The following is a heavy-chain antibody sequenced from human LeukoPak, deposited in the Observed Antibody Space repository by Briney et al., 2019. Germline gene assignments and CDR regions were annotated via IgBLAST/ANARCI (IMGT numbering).Heavy chain of an antibody. CDR1: GGSFSGYY. CDR2: MSHSGST. V-gene: IGHV4-34*01. D-gene: IGHD3-3*01. CDR3: ARHEKPSYDFWSGSYYFDY. J-gene: IGHJ4*02. Sequence: PSETLSLTCAVYGGSFSGYYWSWIRQPPGKGLEWIGEMSHSGSTYYNPSLKSRVTISVDTSKNHLSLRLSSVTAADTAVYYCARHEKPSYDFWSGSYYFDYWGQGTLVTVSS.